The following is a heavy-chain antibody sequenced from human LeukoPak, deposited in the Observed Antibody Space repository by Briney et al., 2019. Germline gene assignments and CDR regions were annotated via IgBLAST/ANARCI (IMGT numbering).Heavy chain of an antibody. CDR2: FDPEDGET. CDR3: ATRRTYYYDSSGLYYFDY. V-gene: IGHV1-24*01. CDR1: GYTLTELS. Sequence: GASVKVSCKVCGYTLTELSMHWVRQAPGKGLEWMGGFDPEDGETIYAQKFQGRVTMTEDTSTDTAYMELSSLRSEDTAVYYCATRRTYYYDSSGLYYFDYWGQGTLVTVSS. D-gene: IGHD3-22*01. J-gene: IGHJ4*02.